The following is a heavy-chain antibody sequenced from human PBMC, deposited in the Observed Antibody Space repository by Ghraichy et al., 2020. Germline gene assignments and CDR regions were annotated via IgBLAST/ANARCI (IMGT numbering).Heavy chain of an antibody. CDR2: INHSGST. CDR3: ARGYSGSSRSYYYGMDV. J-gene: IGHJ6*02. V-gene: IGHV4-34*01. Sequence: SETLSLTCAVYGGSFSGYYWSWICQPPGKGLEWIGEINHSGSTNYNPSLKSRVTISVDTSKNQFSLKLSSVTAADTAVYYCARGYSGSSRSYYYGMDVWGQGTTVTVSS. D-gene: IGHD1-26*01. CDR1: GGSFSGYY.